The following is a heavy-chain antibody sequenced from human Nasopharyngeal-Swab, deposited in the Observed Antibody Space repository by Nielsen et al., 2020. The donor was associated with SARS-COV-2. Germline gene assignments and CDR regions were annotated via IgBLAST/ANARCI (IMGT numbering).Heavy chain of an antibody. J-gene: IGHJ4*02. V-gene: IGHV3-30*02. Sequence: GGSLRLSCVASGFSFSSYGMHWVRQAPGKGLEWVAIIGYDGSSKYHADSVQGRFTISRDNSKNTLSLQMNSLRAEDTAVYYCAKDLRGPYFFWGQGTLVTVSS. CDR2: IGYDGSSK. D-gene: IGHD2/OR15-2a*01. CDR1: GFSFSSYG. CDR3: AKDLRGPYFF.